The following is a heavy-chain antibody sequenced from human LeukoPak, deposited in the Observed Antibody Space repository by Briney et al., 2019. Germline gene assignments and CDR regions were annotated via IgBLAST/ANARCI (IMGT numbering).Heavy chain of an antibody. D-gene: IGHD1-26*01. V-gene: IGHV3-53*01. CDR2: IYSGGST. J-gene: IGHJ4*02. Sequence: GGSLRLSCAASGFTFSSYAMSWVRQAPGKGLEWVSVIYSGGSTYYADSVKGRFTISRDNSKNTLYLQMNSLRAEDTAVYYCARRIVGATGFDYWGQGTLVTVSS. CDR3: ARRIVGATGFDY. CDR1: GFTFSSYA.